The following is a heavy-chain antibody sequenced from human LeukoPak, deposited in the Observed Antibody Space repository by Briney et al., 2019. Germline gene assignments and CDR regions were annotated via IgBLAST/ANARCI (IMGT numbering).Heavy chain of an antibody. J-gene: IGHJ4*02. Sequence: PGGSLRLSCAASGFIVSKNYVSWVRQAPGKGLEWVANIEQDGSEKFYVDSVKGRFTISRDNAKNSIYLQMNSLRAEDTAVYYCARVRHFDYWGQGTLVTVSS. V-gene: IGHV3-7*01. CDR1: GFIVSKNY. CDR2: IEQDGSEK. CDR3: ARVRHFDY.